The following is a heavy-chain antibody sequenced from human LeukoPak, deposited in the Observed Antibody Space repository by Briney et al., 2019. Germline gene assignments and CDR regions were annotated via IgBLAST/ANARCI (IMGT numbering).Heavy chain of an antibody. CDR1: GFTSADPA. D-gene: IGHD5-12*01. Sequence: GGSLRPSCTPSGFTSADPAMSSFRQPPGKGLGWVGFIRSKVYRGTTEYAASVKGRFTISRDDSKSIAYLQMNSLKSEDTAVYYCVRYSGDADYWGQGTLVTVSS. CDR2: IRSKVYRGTT. J-gene: IGHJ4*02. CDR3: VRYSGDADY. V-gene: IGHV3-49*03.